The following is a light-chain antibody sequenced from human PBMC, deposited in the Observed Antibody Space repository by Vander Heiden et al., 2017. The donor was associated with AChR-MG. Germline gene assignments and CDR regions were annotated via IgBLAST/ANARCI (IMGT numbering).Light chain of an antibody. J-gene: IGLJ7*01. CDR2: LNSDGSH. CDR3: QTCGTGIPV. Sequence: QLVLTQSPSASASLGASVTLTCTLSSGHSSYAIAWHQQQPEKGPRYLMKLNSDGSHSKGDGIPDRFSGSSAGAERYLTIASLQAEDEADYYCQTCGTGIPVFGGGTQLTVL. V-gene: IGLV4-69*01. CDR1: SGHSSYA.